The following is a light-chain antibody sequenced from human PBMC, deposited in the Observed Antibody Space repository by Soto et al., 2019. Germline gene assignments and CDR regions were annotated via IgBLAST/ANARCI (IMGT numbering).Light chain of an antibody. CDR3: QQYNNWPQT. CDR2: GAS. J-gene: IGKJ1*01. CDR1: QSVSSN. Sequence: EIVRTQSPATLSVSPGERSTLSCRASQSVSSNLAWYQHKPGQAPRLLIYGASTRATGIPARFSGSGSGTEFNLTISSLQSEDFAVYYCQQYNNWPQTFGQGTKVEIK. V-gene: IGKV3-15*01.